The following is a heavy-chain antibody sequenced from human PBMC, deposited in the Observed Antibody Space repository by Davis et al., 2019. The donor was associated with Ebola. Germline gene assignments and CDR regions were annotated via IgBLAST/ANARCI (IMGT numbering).Heavy chain of an antibody. V-gene: IGHV3-74*01. CDR3: ARVSSIAAVFNWFDP. D-gene: IGHD6-13*01. CDR2: ISWNSGSI. CDR1: GFTFSSYW. Sequence: GESLKISCAASGFTFSSYWMHWVRQAPGKGLEWVSGISWNSGSIGYADSVKGRFTISRDNAKNSLYLQMNSLRAEDTAVYYCARVSSIAAVFNWFDPWGQGTLVTVSS. J-gene: IGHJ5*02.